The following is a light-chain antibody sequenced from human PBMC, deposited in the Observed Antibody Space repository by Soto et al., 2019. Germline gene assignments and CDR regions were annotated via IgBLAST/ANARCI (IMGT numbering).Light chain of an antibody. V-gene: IGKV1-12*01. CDR3: LQSNSLPLT. CDR1: QSIASW. J-gene: IGKJ4*01. CDR2: AAS. Sequence: DIQMTQSPSSVSASVGDGVTISCRASQSIASWLAWYQQRPGKAPRLLIYAASRLQRGVPSTFSGSESGTDFTLTINNLQPEDFATYYCLQSNSLPLTFGGGTKVEI.